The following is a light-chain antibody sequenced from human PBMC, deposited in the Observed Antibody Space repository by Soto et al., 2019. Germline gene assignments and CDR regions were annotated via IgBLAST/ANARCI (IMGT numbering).Light chain of an antibody. J-gene: IGLJ2*01. CDR1: SSDVGGYNY. V-gene: IGLV2-14*03. CDR3: SSYTSSNTLV. Sequence: QSALTQPASVPGSPGQSITISCTGTSSDVGGYNYVSWHQQHPGRAPKVMIYDVSDRPSGVSDRFSGSKSGNTASLTISGLQAEDEADYYCSSYTSSNTLVFGGGTQLTVL. CDR2: DVS.